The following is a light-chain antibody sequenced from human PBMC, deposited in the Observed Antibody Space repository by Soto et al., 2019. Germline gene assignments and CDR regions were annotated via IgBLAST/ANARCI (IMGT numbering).Light chain of an antibody. J-gene: IGLJ1*01. CDR2: EVT. CDR3: TSFTTSSTYV. Sequence: QSALTQPASVSGSPGQSITMSCTGTSSDVGAYNYVSWYQQFPGKAPKLMIYEVTNRPSGVSNRFSGSKSGNTASLTISGLQAEDEGDYYCTSFTTSSTYVFGTGTKVTVL. V-gene: IGLV2-14*01. CDR1: SSDVGAYNY.